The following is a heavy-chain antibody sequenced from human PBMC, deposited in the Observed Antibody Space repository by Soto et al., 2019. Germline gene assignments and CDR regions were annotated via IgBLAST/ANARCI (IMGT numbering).Heavy chain of an antibody. CDR3: ARDYDSSGYPRYYFDY. J-gene: IGHJ4*02. CDR2: IWYDGSNK. D-gene: IGHD3-22*01. Sequence: QVQLVESGGGVVQPGRSLRLSCAASGFTFSSYGMHWVRQAPGKGLEWVAVIWYDGSNKYYADSVKRRFTISRDNSKNTLYLQMNSLRAEDTALYYCARDYDSSGYPRYYFDYWGQGTLVTVSS. CDR1: GFTFSSYG. V-gene: IGHV3-33*01.